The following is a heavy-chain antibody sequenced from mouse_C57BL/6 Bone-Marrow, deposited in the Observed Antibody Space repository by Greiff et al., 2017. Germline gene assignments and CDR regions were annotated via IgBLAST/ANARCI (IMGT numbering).Heavy chain of an antibody. CDR2: IWRGGST. D-gene: IGHD4-1*01. V-gene: IGHV2-5*01. CDR3: AKRNWDDWYFDV. CDR1: GFSLTSYG. J-gene: IGHJ1*03. Sequence: QVQLQQSGPGLVQPSQSLSITCTVSGFSLTSYGVHWVRQSPGKGLEWLGVIWRGGSTDYNAAFMSRLSITKDNSKGQVFFKMNSLQADDTAIYCCAKRNWDDWYFDVWGTGTTVTVSS.